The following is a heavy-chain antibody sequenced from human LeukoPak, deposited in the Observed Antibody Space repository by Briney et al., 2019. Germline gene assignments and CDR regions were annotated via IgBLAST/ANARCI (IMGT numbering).Heavy chain of an antibody. Sequence: SVKVSCKASGGTFSRYAISWVRQAPGQGLEWMGRIIPILGIANYAQKFQGRVTITADKSTSTAYMELSSLRSEDTAVYYCARGHDTYYYDSSGYDPWGQGTLVTVSS. J-gene: IGHJ5*02. CDR3: ARGHDTYYYDSSGYDP. V-gene: IGHV1-69*04. CDR1: GGTFSRYA. D-gene: IGHD3-22*01. CDR2: IIPILGIA.